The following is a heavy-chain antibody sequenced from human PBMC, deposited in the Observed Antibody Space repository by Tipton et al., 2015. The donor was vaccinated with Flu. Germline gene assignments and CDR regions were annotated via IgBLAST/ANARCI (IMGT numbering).Heavy chain of an antibody. V-gene: IGHV3-21*01. J-gene: IGHJ4*02. Sequence: SLRLSCAASGFSFSTYSMNWVRQAPGKGLEWVPLISRSSTYIHYADSVKGRFTISRDNANNLLFLQMNSLRGEDTAVYYCARDGGRDSLWLWGQGTPVSVSS. D-gene: IGHD3-16*01. CDR1: GFSFSTYS. CDR3: ARDGGRDSLWL. CDR2: ISRSSTYI.